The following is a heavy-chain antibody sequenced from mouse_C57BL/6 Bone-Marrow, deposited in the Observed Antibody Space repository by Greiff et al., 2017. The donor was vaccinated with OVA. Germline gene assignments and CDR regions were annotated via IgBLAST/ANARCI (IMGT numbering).Heavy chain of an antibody. J-gene: IGHJ2*01. D-gene: IGHD1-1*01. CDR1: GYAFSSSW. CDR2: IYPGDGDT. V-gene: IGHV1-82*01. Sequence: VKLVESGPELVEPGASVKISCKASGYAFSSSWMNWVKQRPGKGLEWIGRIYPGDGDTNYNGKVKGKATLTADKSSSTAYMQLSSLTSEDSAVYFCARRGYYGSSLYYFDYWGQGTTLTVSS. CDR3: ARRGYYGSSLYYFDY.